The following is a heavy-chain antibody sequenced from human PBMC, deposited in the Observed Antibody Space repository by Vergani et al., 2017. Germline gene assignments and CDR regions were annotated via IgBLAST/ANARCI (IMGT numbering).Heavy chain of an antibody. D-gene: IGHD3-22*01. J-gene: IGHJ4*02. CDR3: ARDLREHYYDSSLGLSY. CDR1: GFTFSNSA. V-gene: IGHV3-23*01. CDR2: ISGPGLST. Sequence: EVHLLESGGGLIQPGGSLRISCAASGFTFSNSAVSWVRQAPGRGLAWVSSISGPGLSTYYADSVKGRFSISRDNSKNTVFLQMHSLRAEDTAIYYCARDLREHYYDSSLGLSYWGQGTLVTVSS.